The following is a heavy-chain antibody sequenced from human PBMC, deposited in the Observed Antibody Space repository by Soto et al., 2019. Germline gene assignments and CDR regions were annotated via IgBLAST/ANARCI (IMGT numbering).Heavy chain of an antibody. CDR2: IYYSGTT. V-gene: IGHV4-39*01. CDR3: ARIGYSHYSX. Sequence: NPSETLSLTCTVSGGSIKVDGYYWGWIRQPPGKGLELFAAIYYSGTTYYNPSLKSRLTISLDTSINQFSLDLTSVTAADTAVYYCARIGYSHYSXRGQATMFTVSX. CDR1: GGSIKVDGYY. J-gene: IGHJ4*02. D-gene: IGHD5-12*01.